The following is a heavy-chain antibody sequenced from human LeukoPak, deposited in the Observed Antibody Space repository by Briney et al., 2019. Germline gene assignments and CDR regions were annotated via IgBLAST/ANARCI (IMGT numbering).Heavy chain of an antibody. D-gene: IGHD3-3*01. J-gene: IGHJ6*02. CDR3: ARDSDPYDFWSGYYSSPAYGMDV. CDR1: GGTFSSYA. V-gene: IGHV1-69*04. Sequence: SVKVSCKASGGTFSSYAISWVRQAPGQGLEWMGRIIPILGIANYAQKFQGRVTITADKSTSTAYMELSSLRSEDTAVYYCARDSDPYDFWSGYYSSPAYGMDVWGQGTTVTVSS. CDR2: IIPILGIA.